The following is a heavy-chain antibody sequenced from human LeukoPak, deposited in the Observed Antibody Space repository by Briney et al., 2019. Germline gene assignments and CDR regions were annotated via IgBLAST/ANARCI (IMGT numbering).Heavy chain of an antibody. CDR3: ARSGGGCSSTSCYIHYYYMDV. D-gene: IGHD2-2*02. CDR2: IYTSGST. Sequence: PSETLSLTCTVSGGSISSYYWSWIRQPAGKGLGWIGRIYTSGSTNYNPSLKSRVTMSVDTSKNQFSLKLSSVTAADTAVYYCARSGGGCSSTSCYIHYYYMDVWGKGTTVTVSS. J-gene: IGHJ6*03. V-gene: IGHV4-4*07. CDR1: GGSISSYY.